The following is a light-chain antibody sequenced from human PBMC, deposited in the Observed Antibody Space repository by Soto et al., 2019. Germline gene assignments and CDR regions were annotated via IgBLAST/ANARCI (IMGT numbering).Light chain of an antibody. J-gene: IGKJ5*01. CDR1: QSVSNY. V-gene: IGKV3-11*02. Sequence: EIVLTQSPATLSLSPGETATLSCRASQSVSNYLALYQHKPGQAPRLLIYGASNRATGVSARISGSGSGRDFRLTINSWEPEDSAVYYCHQRNNWHSITFGQGTRLEI. CDR3: HQRNNWHSIT. CDR2: GAS.